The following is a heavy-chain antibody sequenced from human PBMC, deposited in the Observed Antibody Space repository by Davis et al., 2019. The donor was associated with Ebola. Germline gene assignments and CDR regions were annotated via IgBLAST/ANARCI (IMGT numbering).Heavy chain of an antibody. CDR3: ARVIRVRGVDYFGMDV. Sequence: SETLSLTCAVSGGSISSGGYSWTWIRQPPGKGLEWIGYIYDNDSTYYNPSLKSRVTISLDRSKNQFSLELRSVSAADTAVYYCARVIRVRGVDYFGMDVWGQGTTVTVSS. D-gene: IGHD3-10*01. CDR1: GGSISSGGYS. CDR2: IYDNDST. J-gene: IGHJ6*02. V-gene: IGHV4-30-2*01.